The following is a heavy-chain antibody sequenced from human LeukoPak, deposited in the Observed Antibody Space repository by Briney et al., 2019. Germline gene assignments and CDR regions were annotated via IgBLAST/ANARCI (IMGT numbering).Heavy chain of an antibody. CDR2: ISSSNSYI. CDR1: GFTFSSYS. Sequence: PGGSLRLSCAASGFTFSSYSMNWVRQAPGKGLECVSSISSSNSYIYNADSVKGRFTISRDNAKNSLYLQMNSLRAGDTAVYYCARDQGLLVVAGRFGYWGQGTLVTVSS. D-gene: IGHD6-19*01. V-gene: IGHV3-21*01. J-gene: IGHJ4*02. CDR3: ARDQGLLVVAGRFGY.